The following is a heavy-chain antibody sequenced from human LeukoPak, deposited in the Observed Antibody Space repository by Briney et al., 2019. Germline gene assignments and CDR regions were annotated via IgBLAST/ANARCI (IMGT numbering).Heavy chain of an antibody. J-gene: IGHJ4*02. V-gene: IGHV4-59*01. Sequence: SETLSLTCTVSGGSISSYYWSWIRQPPGKGLEWIGYIYYNGGTNYNPSLRRRVTISMDTSKHQFSLRLNSVTAADTAVYYCAREKNGNEPFDYWGQGTLVTVSS. D-gene: IGHD4-23*01. CDR2: IYYNGGT. CDR3: AREKNGNEPFDY. CDR1: GGSISSYY.